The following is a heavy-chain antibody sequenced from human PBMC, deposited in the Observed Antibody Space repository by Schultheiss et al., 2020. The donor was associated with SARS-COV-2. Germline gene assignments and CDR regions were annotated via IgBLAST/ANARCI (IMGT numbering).Heavy chain of an antibody. Sequence: GGSLRLSCAASGFTFDDYAMHWVRQAPGKGLEWVAVISYDGSNKYYADSVKGRFTISRDNSKNTLYLQMNSLRAEDTAVYYCAKELSDFWAVWYFDLWGRGTPVTVSS. CDR1: GFTFDDYA. J-gene: IGHJ2*01. V-gene: IGHV3-30-3*01. D-gene: IGHD3-3*01. CDR2: ISYDGSNK. CDR3: AKELSDFWAVWYFDL.